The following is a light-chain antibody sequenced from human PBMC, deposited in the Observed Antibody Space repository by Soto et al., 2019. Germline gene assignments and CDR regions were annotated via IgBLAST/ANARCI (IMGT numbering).Light chain of an antibody. Sequence: IQLTQSPSSLSASVGDRVTITCRASQGIDSYLAWYQQKPGKAPNLLIYAASTLQSGVPSRSSGSGSGADFTLTISSLQPEDSATYYCQQLKSYPITFGQGTRLEIK. J-gene: IGKJ5*01. CDR3: QQLKSYPIT. V-gene: IGKV1-9*01. CDR1: QGIDSY. CDR2: AAS.